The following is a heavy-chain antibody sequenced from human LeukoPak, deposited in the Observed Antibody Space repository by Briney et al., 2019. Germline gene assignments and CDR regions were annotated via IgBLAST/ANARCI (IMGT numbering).Heavy chain of an antibody. CDR1: GGTFSSYA. Sequence: HGASVKVSCKASGGTFSSYAISWVRQAPGQGLEWMGGIIPIFGTANYAQKFQGRVTITADESTSTAYMELSSLRSEDTAVYYCAREQASGVRGVMGFDPWGQGTLVTVSS. V-gene: IGHV1-69*13. J-gene: IGHJ5*02. D-gene: IGHD3-10*01. CDR2: IIPIFGTA. CDR3: AREQASGVRGVMGFDP.